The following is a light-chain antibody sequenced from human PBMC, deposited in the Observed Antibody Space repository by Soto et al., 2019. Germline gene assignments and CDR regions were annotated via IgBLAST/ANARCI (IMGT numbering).Light chain of an antibody. Sequence: QLVLTQPSSLSASPGASASLTCTLRSGINVGTYRIYWYQQKPGSPPKYLLRYKSDSDKQQGSGVPSRFSGSKDASANAGILLISWLQYEDEADYYCMIWHSSSQVFGGGTKLTVL. V-gene: IGLV5-45*03. CDR1: SGINVGTYR. J-gene: IGLJ2*01. CDR2: YKSDSDK. CDR3: MIWHSSSQV.